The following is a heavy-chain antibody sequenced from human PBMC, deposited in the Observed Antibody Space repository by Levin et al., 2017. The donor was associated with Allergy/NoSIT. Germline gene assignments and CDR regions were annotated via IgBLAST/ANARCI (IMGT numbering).Heavy chain of an antibody. D-gene: IGHD3-10*01. CDR3: ARATNHYYGRGFDY. J-gene: IGHJ4*02. Sequence: ESGPTLVKPTQTLTLTCTFSGFSLTTSGMCVSWIRPPPGNALEWLARIDWDDDKYYSTSLKTRLTISMDPSKNQVVLTMNSMDPVDTATYYCARATNHYYGRGFDYWGQGTPVTVSS. CDR2: IDWDDDK. CDR1: GFSLTTSGMC. V-gene: IGHV2-70*11.